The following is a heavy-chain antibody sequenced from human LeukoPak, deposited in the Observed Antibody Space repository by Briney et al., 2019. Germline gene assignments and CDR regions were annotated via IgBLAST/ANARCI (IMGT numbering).Heavy chain of an antibody. Sequence: PGGSLRLSCAASGFTFSSYSMNWVRQAPGKGLEWVSYISSSSSTIYYADSVKGRFTISRDNTKNTLYLQMNSLRAEDTAVYYCARWHTSGHNYYYDYWGQGTLVTVSS. CDR2: ISSSSSTI. J-gene: IGHJ4*02. CDR3: ARWHTSGHNYYYDY. V-gene: IGHV3-48*04. CDR1: GFTFSSYS. D-gene: IGHD3-22*01.